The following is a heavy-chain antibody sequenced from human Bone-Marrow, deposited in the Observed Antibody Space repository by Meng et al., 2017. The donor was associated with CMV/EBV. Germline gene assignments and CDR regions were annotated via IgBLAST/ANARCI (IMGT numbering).Heavy chain of an antibody. D-gene: IGHD3-3*01. CDR1: GFTFSSYW. CDR2: INSDGSST. V-gene: IGHV3-74*01. Sequence: GESLKISCAASGFTFSSYWMHWVRQAPGKGLVWVSRINSDGSSTSYADSVKGRFTISRDNAKNTLYLQMNSLRAEDTAVYYCARTPITIFGVAFDPWGQGTLVTVSS. CDR3: ARTPITIFGVAFDP. J-gene: IGHJ5*02.